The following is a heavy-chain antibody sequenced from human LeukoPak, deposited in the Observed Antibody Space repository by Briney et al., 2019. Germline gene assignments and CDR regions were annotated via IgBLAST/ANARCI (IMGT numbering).Heavy chain of an antibody. CDR2: ISSSSYI. Sequence: AGGSLRLSCAASGFTFSSYAMSWVRQAPGKGLEWVSSISSSSYIYYADSVKGRFTISRDNAKNSLYLQMNSLRAEDTAVYYCARDSGYDSTDSFDYWGQGTLVTVSS. D-gene: IGHD5-12*01. V-gene: IGHV3-21*01. J-gene: IGHJ4*02. CDR1: GFTFSSYA. CDR3: ARDSGYDSTDSFDY.